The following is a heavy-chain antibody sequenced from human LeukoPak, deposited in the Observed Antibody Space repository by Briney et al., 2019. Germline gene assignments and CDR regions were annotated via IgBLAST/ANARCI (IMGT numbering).Heavy chain of an antibody. D-gene: IGHD3-22*01. V-gene: IGHV4-59*08. CDR1: GGSLCSSI. CDR2: IYYSGSI. J-gene: IGHJ4*02. CDR3: SKYSRGYSDFHY. Sequence: SETLSLTCADSGGSLCSSILSSSRQPPGKGLEWIGYIYYSGSINYNPSLKSRLTISVDTSKNQFSLKLRSVTAADTAVYYWSKYSRGYSDFHYWGQGTLVTVSS.